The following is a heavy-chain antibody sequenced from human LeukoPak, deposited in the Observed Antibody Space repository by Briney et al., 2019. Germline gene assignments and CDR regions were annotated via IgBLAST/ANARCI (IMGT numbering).Heavy chain of an antibody. D-gene: IGHD3-16*01. V-gene: IGHV3-23*01. CDR3: ATGEYYFDF. CDR2: ISDSGHDT. CDR1: GFTFPHYD. J-gene: IGHJ4*02. Sequence: PGGSLRLTCAASGFTFPHYDMSWVRQPPGKGLEWVSTISDSGHDTSYADSVKGRFTISRDNSKNTLYLQMSSLRAEDTALYYCATGEYYFDFWGQGTLVTVSS.